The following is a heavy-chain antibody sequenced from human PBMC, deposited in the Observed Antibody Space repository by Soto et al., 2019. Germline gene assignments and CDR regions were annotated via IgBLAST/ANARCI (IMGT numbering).Heavy chain of an antibody. CDR3: ARDPALDV. J-gene: IGHJ6*02. D-gene: IGHD2-15*01. Sequence: GESLKISCKGSGYSFNTYWIAWVRQMPGKGLEWMGIIYPGDSDGRYSPSFEGQVTVSADKSISTAYLQWSSLKASDTAVYYCARDPALDVWGQGTTVTVSS. CDR1: GYSFNTYW. CDR2: IYPGDSDG. V-gene: IGHV5-51*01.